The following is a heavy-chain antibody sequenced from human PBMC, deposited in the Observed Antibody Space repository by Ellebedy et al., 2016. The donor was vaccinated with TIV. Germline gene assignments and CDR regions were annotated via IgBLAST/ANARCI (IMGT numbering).Heavy chain of an antibody. Sequence: GESLKISCAASGFTFSSYGMHLVRQAPGKGLEWVAGIGTGGNTFYADSVRGRFTISRDDSKNILYLQLNSLRADDMAVYYCAGLPTVRIAGEVGWFDAWGRGTLVTVSS. V-gene: IGHV3-23*01. J-gene: IGHJ5*02. CDR3: AGLPTVRIAGEVGWFDA. CDR1: GFTFSSYG. D-gene: IGHD6-13*01. CDR2: IGTGGNT.